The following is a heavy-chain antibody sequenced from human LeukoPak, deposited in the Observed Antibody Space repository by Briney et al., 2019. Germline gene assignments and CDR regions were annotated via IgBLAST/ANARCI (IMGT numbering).Heavy chain of an antibody. CDR2: MNPNSGNT. V-gene: IGHV1-8*01. J-gene: IGHJ4*02. D-gene: IGHD3-3*01. Sequence: AASVKVSCKASGYTFTSYDINWVRQATGQGLEWMGWMNPNSGNTGYAQKFQGRVTMTRNTSISTAYMELSSLRSEDTAVYYCARGTYYDFWSGVYLDYWGQGTLVTVSS. CDR3: ARGTYYDFWSGVYLDY. CDR1: GYTFTSYD.